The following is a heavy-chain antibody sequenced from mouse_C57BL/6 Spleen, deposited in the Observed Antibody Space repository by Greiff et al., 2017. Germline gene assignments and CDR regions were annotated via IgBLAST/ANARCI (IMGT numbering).Heavy chain of an antibody. CDR3: TSYDSPSRTMDY. V-gene: IGHV6-6*01. CDR1: GFTFSDAW. CDR2: IRNKANNHAT. Sequence: EVQLQESGGGLVQPGGSMKLSCAAPGFTFSDAWMDWVRQSPEKGLEWVAEIRNKANNHATYYADSVKGRFTISRDDTKSSVYLQMNSSRAEDTGFYYGTSYDSPSRTMDYWGQGTSVTVSA. J-gene: IGHJ4*01. D-gene: IGHD2-4*01.